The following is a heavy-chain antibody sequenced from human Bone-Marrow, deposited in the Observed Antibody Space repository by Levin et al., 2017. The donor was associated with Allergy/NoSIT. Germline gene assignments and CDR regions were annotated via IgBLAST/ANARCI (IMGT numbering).Heavy chain of an antibody. CDR3: ARLVTNYPGRDV. V-gene: IGHV4-59*01. CDR1: GGSINSYY. Sequence: SETLSLTCTVSGGSINSYYWSWIRQPPGKGLEWIGHIYYSGSSNYNPSLEGRVTISVDTSKTQLSLRLTSVTAAATAVYHCARLVTNYPGRDVWGQGTTVTVS. J-gene: IGHJ6*02. CDR2: IYYSGSS.